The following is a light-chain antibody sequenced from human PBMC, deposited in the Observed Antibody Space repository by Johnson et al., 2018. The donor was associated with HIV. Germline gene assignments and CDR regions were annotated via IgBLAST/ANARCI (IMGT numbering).Light chain of an antibody. J-gene: IGLJ1*01. CDR2: ENN. CDR3: GTWDGSLSASA. V-gene: IGLV1-51*02. CDR1: SSNIGNNY. Sequence: QSVLTQPPSVSAAPGQKVTISCSGSSSNIGNNYVSWYQQLPGTAPKLLIYENNKRPSGIPDRFSGSKSGTSATLGITGLQTGDEADYYCGTWDGSLSASAFGTETKITVL.